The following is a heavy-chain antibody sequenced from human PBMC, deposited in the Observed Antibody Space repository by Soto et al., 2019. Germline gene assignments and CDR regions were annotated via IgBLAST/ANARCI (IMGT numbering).Heavy chain of an antibody. Sequence: PGGSLTLSCAASGFTFGSYWMNWVRQAPGKGLVWVSRIDSDGSSTTYADSVKGRFTTSRDNAKNTLYLQMSSLRVEDTAVYYCARGRPYGMDVWGQVPTVTVSS. CDR3: ARGRPYGMDV. CDR1: GFTFGSYW. J-gene: IGHJ6*02. CDR2: IDSDGSST. V-gene: IGHV3-74*01.